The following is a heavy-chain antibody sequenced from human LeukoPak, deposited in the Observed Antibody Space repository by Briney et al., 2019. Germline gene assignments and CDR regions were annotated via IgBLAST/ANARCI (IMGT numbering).Heavy chain of an antibody. CDR1: GGSVSSGSYY. J-gene: IGHJ6*04. D-gene: IGHD3-9*01. V-gene: IGHV4-61*01. CDR2: IYYSGST. Sequence: PSETLSLTCTVSGGSVSSGSYYWSWIRQPPGKGLEWIGYIYYSGSTNYNPSLKSRVTISVDTSKNQFSLKLSSVTAADTAVYYCARVGILTGYLLTHYYGMDVWGKGTTVTVSS. CDR3: ARVGILTGYLLTHYYGMDV.